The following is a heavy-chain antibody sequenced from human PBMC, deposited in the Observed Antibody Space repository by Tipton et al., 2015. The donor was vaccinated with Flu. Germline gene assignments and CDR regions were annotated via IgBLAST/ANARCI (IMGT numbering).Heavy chain of an antibody. CDR2: ISYSGST. V-gene: IGHV4-59*01. CDR1: GGSISSYY. CDR3: ARLSSNWYHQLDN. Sequence: TLSLTCTVSGGSISSYYWSWIRQPAGKGLEWIGYISYSGSTNYNPSLKSRVTISVDTSKNQFSLKLSSVTAADTAVYYCARLSSNWYHQLDNWGQGTLVTVSS. J-gene: IGHJ4*02. D-gene: IGHD6-13*01.